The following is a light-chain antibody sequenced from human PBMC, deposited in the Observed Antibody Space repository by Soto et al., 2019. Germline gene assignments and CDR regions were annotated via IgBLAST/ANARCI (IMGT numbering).Light chain of an antibody. CDR3: HSYDSNVWI. CDR2: EVN. J-gene: IGLJ2*01. V-gene: IGLV2-8*01. CDR1: SSDIGAYNY. Sequence: QSALTQPPSASGSPGQSVTISCTGTSSDIGAYNYVSWFQQHPGEAPKLIISEVNKWPSGVPNRFSGSKSGNTASLTVSGLQAEDEADYYCHSYDSNVWIFGGGTQLTVL.